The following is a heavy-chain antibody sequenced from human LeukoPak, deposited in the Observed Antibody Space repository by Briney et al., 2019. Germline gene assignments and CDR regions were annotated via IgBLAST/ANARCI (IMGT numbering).Heavy chain of an antibody. J-gene: IGHJ5*02. CDR2: INHSGST. Sequence: SETLSLTCAVYGGSFSGYYWSWIRQPPGKGLEWIGEINHSGSTNYNPSLKSRVTISVDTSKNQFSLKLSSVTAADTAVYYCASGRLPGWLDPWGQGTLVTVSA. CDR1: GGSFSGYY. CDR3: ASGRLPGWLDP. V-gene: IGHV4-34*01.